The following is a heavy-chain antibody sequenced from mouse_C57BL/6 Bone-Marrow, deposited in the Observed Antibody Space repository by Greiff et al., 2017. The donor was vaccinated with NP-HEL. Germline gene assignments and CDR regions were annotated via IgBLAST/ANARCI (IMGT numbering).Heavy chain of an antibody. V-gene: IGHV2-2*01. J-gene: IGHJ1*03. CDR2: IWSGGST. CDR3: ARNSWDWYFDV. Sequence: QVQLQQSGPGLVQPSQCLSITCTVSGFSLTSYGVHWVRQSPGKGLEWLGVIWSGGSTDYNAAFISRLSISKDNSKSQVFFKMNSLQADDTAIYYCARNSWDWYFDVWGTGTTVTVSS. CDR1: GFSLTSYG.